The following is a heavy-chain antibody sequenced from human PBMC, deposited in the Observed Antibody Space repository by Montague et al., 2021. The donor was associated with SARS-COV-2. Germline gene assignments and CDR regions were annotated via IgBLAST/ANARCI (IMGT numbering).Heavy chain of an antibody. CDR1: GGSISSYY. D-gene: IGHD5-24*01. V-gene: IGHV4-59*13. Sequence: SETLSLTCTVSGGSISSYYWSWIRQPPGKGLEWIGYIYYSGSTNYNPSLKSSVTISVDTSKNQFSLKLSSVTAADTAVYYCARGDVEMATIKSGGPFYHFDYWGQGILVTVSS. J-gene: IGHJ4*02. CDR2: IYYSGST. CDR3: ARGDVEMATIKSGGPFYHFDY.